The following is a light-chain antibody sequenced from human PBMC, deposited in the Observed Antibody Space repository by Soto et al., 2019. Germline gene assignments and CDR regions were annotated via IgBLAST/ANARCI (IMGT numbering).Light chain of an antibody. V-gene: IGKV3-20*01. Sequence: DIVLTQSPGTLSLSPGERATLSCRSSQSVSSNYLAWYQQKPDQAPRLVIYDVSGRATGIPDRFSDSGSGTDFTLTISRLEPEDSSLYYCQQYGISPTFGQGTKVEIK. CDR2: DVS. CDR1: QSVSSNY. CDR3: QQYGISPT. J-gene: IGKJ1*01.